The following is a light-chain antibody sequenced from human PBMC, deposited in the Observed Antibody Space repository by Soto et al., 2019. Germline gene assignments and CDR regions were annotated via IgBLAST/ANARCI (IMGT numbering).Light chain of an antibody. CDR1: QSVSSN. CDR2: GAS. V-gene: IGKV3-15*01. CDR3: QQYNTWTPT. J-gene: IGKJ1*01. Sequence: EIGMTQSPATLSVSPGESATLSRRAIQSVSSNVAWNQQTSGQAPRLXIYGASTRETGAPAMFSGNGAGTECTLAISSLQSEDFEVDYCQQYNTWTPTFGQGTKVDIK.